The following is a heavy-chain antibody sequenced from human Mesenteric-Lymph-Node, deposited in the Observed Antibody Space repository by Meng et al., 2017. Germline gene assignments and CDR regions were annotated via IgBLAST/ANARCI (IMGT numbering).Heavy chain of an antibody. CDR2: ISAGGGNT. Sequence: GESLKISCAASGFTFSDSAMSWVRQAPGKGLECVSGISAGGGNTYYADSVKGRFTISRDNSKNTLYLQMNSLRAEDTAVYYCAKVRYYDSSGYDYWGQGTLVTVSS. J-gene: IGHJ4*02. CDR1: GFTFSDSA. V-gene: IGHV3-23*01. CDR3: AKVRYYDSSGYDY. D-gene: IGHD3-22*01.